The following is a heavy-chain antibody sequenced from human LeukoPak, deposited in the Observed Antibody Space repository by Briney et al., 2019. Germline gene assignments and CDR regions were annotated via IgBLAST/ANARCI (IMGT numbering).Heavy chain of an antibody. D-gene: IGHD3-22*01. J-gene: IGHJ4*02. CDR1: GFTVRFYA. CDR2: ISGGGGNT. V-gene: IGHV3-23*01. Sequence: GGSLRLSCAASGFTVRFYAISWVRQAPGKGLEWVSAISGGGGNTYYADSAKGRFTISRDNSKNTLYLQMNSLRVEDTAIYYCAKSDYYDSSGHPSSFDYWGQGTLVTVSS. CDR3: AKSDYYDSSGHPSSFDY.